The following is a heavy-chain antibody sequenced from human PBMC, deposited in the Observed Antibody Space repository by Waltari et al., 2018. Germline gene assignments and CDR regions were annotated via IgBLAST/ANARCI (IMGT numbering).Heavy chain of an antibody. CDR2: INHSGGT. CDR3: ARGSSTVTTGGLDY. Sequence: QVQLQQWGAGLLKPSETLSLTCAVYGGSFSGYYWSWIRQPPGKGLEWIGEINHSGGTNYNPSLKSRVTISVETSKNQFSLKLSSVTAADTAVYYCARGSSTVTTGGLDYWGQGTLVTVSS. CDR1: GGSFSGYY. D-gene: IGHD4-17*01. J-gene: IGHJ4*02. V-gene: IGHV4-34*01.